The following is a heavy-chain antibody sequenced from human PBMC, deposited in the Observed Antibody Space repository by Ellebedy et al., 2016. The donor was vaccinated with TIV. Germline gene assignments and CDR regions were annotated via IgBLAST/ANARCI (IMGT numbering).Heavy chain of an antibody. J-gene: IGHJ4*02. CDR1: GFTFSAHW. D-gene: IGHD2-21*02. CDR3: ARAYMYGDLGEF. Sequence: GESLKISXTGSGFTFSAHWMSWVRQAPGKGLEWVANIKQDGSEKYYVDSVKGRFAISRDNAKDSLFLQMDSLRAEDTAVYYCARAYMYGDLGEFWGRGTLVTVSS. CDR2: IKQDGSEK. V-gene: IGHV3-7*03.